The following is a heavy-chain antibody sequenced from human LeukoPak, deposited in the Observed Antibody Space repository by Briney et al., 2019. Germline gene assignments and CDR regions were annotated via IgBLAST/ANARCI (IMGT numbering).Heavy chain of an antibody. V-gene: IGHV3-7*04. CDR2: IKQDGGEK. D-gene: IGHD5-18*01. CDR3: ARAPTVDTPSIWYFDL. CDR1: GFTFTTYW. J-gene: IGHJ2*01. Sequence: GGSLRLSCAASGFTFTTYWMNWVRQAPGKGLEWVANIKQDGGEKHYVDSVKGRFTISRDNAKNSLDLQMDSLRAEDTAVYYCARAPTVDTPSIWYFDLWGRGTLVSVSS.